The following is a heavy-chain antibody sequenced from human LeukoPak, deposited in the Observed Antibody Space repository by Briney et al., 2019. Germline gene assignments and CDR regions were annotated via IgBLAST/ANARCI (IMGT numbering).Heavy chain of an antibody. Sequence: SETLSLTCTVSGGSISSYYWTWIRQPAGKGLEWIGRIYSSGSTDDNPSLKSRVTMSVDTSKNQFSLNLSSVTAADTAVYYCARNPDYGDRVFDYWGQGTLVTVSP. CDR3: ARNPDYGDRVFDY. CDR1: GGSISSYY. CDR2: IYSSGST. J-gene: IGHJ4*02. D-gene: IGHD4-17*01. V-gene: IGHV4-4*07.